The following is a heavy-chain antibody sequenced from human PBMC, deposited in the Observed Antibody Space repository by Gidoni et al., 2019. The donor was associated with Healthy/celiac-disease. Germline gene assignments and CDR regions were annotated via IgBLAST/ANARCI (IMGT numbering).Heavy chain of an antibody. V-gene: IGHV3-23*01. CDR2: ISSSGGST. D-gene: IGHD6-19*01. CDR1: GVTFSSYA. Sequence: EVQLLESGGGLVQPGGSLRLSCAASGVTFSSYAMSWVRQAPGKGLEWVSAISSSGGSTYYADAVKGRFTISRDNSKNTLYLQMNSLGAEDTAVYYCAKGIAVAGPSFDYWGQGTLITVSS. CDR3: AKGIAVAGPSFDY. J-gene: IGHJ4*02.